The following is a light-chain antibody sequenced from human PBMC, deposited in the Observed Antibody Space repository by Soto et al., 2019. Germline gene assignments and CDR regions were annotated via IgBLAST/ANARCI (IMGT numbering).Light chain of an antibody. V-gene: IGKV1-8*01. J-gene: IGKJ2*01. CDR3: QQYLSYPYT. Sequence: AIRMTQSPSSFSASTGDRVTITCRASQGISSYLAWYQQKPGNAPKLLIYAAATLQRGAPSRFSASGSGTDFTLTISRLQSEDFSPYYCQQYLSYPYTFGQGTKLEI. CDR1: QGISSY. CDR2: AAA.